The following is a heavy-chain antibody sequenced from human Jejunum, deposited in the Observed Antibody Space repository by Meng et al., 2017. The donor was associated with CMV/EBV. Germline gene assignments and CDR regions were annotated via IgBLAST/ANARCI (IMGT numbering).Heavy chain of an antibody. CDR2: IYHSGST. Sequence: VPLHGSRPRRVNPSGPLSLTCAVSGGSLSSRNWWSWVRQPPGKGLEWIGEIYHSGSTNYNPSLKSRVTISVDESKNQFSLRLSSVTAADTXVYYCXXVGAYCGGDCYHPRWGQGTLVTVSS. V-gene: IGHV4-4*02. D-gene: IGHD2-21*02. CDR1: GGSLSSRNW. CDR3: XXVGAYCGGDCYHPR. J-gene: IGHJ4*02.